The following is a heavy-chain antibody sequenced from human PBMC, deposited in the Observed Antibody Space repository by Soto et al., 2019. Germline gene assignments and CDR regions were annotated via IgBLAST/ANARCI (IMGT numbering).Heavy chain of an antibody. V-gene: IGHV4-59*01. CDR3: ARAPMSWRDFDY. Sequence: SETLSLTFTVSGGSISSYYWSWIRQPPGKGLEWIGYIYYSGSNNYNPSLKSRVTISVDTSKNQFSLKLSSVTAADTAVYYCARAPMSWRDFDYWRQGTLVTVSS. D-gene: IGHD3-22*01. CDR2: IYYSGSN. J-gene: IGHJ4*02. CDR1: GGSISSYY.